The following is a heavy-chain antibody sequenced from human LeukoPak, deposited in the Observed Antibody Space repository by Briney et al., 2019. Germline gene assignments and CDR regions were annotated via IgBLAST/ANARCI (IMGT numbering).Heavy chain of an antibody. Sequence: SETLSLTCTVSGASISSGDYYWTWIRQHPGKGLEWIGYISYSGSTYYNPSLKSRLTISVDTSDNRFSLKLTSMTAADTAVYYCASTDDYGDYWGQGTLVTVSS. CDR1: GASISSGDYY. J-gene: IGHJ4*02. V-gene: IGHV4-31*03. CDR3: ASTDDYGDY. CDR2: ISYSGST.